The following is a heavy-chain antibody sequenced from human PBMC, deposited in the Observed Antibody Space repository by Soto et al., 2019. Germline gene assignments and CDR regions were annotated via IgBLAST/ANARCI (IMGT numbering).Heavy chain of an antibody. CDR3: ARDAAVPGETDRFDY. Sequence: QVQLQESGPGLVRPSGTLSLTCAVSGDSITTNNWWRWVRQPPGKGLEWIGEIYHNGMTNYNPSLKSRVTMSVDTSKNQFSLKLTSVTAADTAIYYCARDAAVPGETDRFDYWGQGTLVTVSS. V-gene: IGHV4-4*02. D-gene: IGHD6-19*01. J-gene: IGHJ4*02. CDR2: IYHNGMT. CDR1: GDSITTNNW.